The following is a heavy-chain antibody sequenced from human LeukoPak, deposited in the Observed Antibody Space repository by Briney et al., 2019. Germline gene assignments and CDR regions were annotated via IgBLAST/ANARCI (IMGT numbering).Heavy chain of an antibody. D-gene: IGHD6-13*01. CDR2: ISSSSSYI. Sequence: GGSLRLSCAASGFTFSSYSMNWVRQAPGKGLEWVSSISSSSSYIYYADPVKGRFTISRDNAKNSLYLQMNSLRAEDTAVYYCARDQVGAAGTGEYYYYYYMDVWGKGTTVTVSS. J-gene: IGHJ6*03. CDR3: ARDQVGAAGTGEYYYYYYMDV. V-gene: IGHV3-21*01. CDR1: GFTFSSYS.